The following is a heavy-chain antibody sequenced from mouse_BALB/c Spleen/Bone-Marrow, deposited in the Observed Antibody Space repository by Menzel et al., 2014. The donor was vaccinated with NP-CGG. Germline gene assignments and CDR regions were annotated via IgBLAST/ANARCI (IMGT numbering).Heavy chain of an antibody. D-gene: IGHD4-1*01. CDR3: ARLGRDY. CDR1: GYTFTDYN. CDR2: IYPYNGGT. V-gene: IGHV1S29*02. Sequence: VQLKESGPELVKPGASVKISCKASGYTFTDYNMHWVKQNHGKSLEWIGYIYPYNGGTGYNQKFKSKATLTVDNSSSTAYMELRSLTSEDSAVYYCARLGRDYWGQGTTLTVSS. J-gene: IGHJ2*01.